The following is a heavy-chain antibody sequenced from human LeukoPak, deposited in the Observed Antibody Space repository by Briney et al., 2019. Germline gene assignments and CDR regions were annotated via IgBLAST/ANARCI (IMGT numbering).Heavy chain of an antibody. V-gene: IGHV4-4*07. CDR3: ARGTGGSYPKEYYFDY. D-gene: IGHD1-26*01. Sequence: SETLSLTCTVSGGSISSYYWSWIRQPAGKGLEWIGRIYTSGSTNYNPSLKSRVTMSVDTSKNQFSLKLSSVTAADTAVYYCARGTGGSYPKEYYFDYWGQGTLVTVSS. CDR1: GGSISSYY. CDR2: IYTSGST. J-gene: IGHJ4*02.